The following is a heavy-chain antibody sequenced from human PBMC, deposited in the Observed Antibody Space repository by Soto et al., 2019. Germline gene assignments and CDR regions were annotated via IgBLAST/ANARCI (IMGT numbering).Heavy chain of an antibody. Sequence: SLKVSCKASGGTFSSYTISWVRQAPGQGLEWMGRIIPILGIANYAQKFQGRVTITADKSTSTAYMELSSLRSEDTAVYYCARHYYGSGQVAFDYWGQGTLVTVSS. CDR1: GGTFSSYT. V-gene: IGHV1-69*02. CDR3: ARHYYGSGQVAFDY. CDR2: IIPILGIA. J-gene: IGHJ4*02. D-gene: IGHD3-10*01.